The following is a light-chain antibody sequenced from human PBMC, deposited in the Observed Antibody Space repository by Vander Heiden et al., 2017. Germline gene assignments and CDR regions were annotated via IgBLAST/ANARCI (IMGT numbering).Light chain of an antibody. V-gene: IGLV3-19*01. Sequence: SSELTQDPAVSVALGQTVRVTCQGDSLRSYYASWYQQKPGQAPVLVIYGKNNRPSGIPDRFSGSSSGNTASLTITGAQAEDEADYYCYSRDSSANHDFVFGSGTKVTVL. J-gene: IGLJ1*01. CDR1: SLRSYY. CDR2: GKN. CDR3: YSRDSSANHDFV.